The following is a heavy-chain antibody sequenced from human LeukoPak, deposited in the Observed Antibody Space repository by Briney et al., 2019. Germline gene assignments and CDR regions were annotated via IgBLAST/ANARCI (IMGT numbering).Heavy chain of an antibody. V-gene: IGHV3-48*01. J-gene: IGHJ4*02. D-gene: IGHD3-22*01. CDR3: ERGAYYYED. CDR2: ISSSSSTI. CDR1: GFTFSIYT. Sequence: PGGSLRLSCEASGFTFSIYTFHCVRHARGEGLEWLSYISSSSSTIYYADSVKRRYTISRDNAKNSLYLQMNSLRAEDTAVYYCERGAYYYEDWGQGTLVTVSS.